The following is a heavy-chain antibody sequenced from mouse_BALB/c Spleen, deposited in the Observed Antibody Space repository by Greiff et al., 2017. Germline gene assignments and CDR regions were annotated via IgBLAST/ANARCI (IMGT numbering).Heavy chain of an antibody. CDR3: ARGLLEDAMDY. Sequence: EVKLMESGGGLVKPGGSLKLSCAASGFTFSSYAMSWVRQTPEKRLEWVASISSGGSTYYPDSVKGRFTISRDNARNILYLQMSSLRSEDTAMYYCARGLLEDAMDYWGQGTSVTVSS. CDR2: ISSGGST. J-gene: IGHJ4*01. D-gene: IGHD2-10*01. V-gene: IGHV5-6-5*01. CDR1: GFTFSSYA.